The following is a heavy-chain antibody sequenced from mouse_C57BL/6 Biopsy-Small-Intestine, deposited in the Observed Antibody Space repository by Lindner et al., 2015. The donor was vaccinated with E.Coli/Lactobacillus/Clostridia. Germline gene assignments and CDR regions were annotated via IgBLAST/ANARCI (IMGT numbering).Heavy chain of an antibody. CDR1: GYTFDNYG. CDR2: ISVYNGQT. Sequence: SVKVSCKTSGYTFDNYGINWVRQAPGQGLEWLGWISVYNGQTQYAQNLQDRVTMTTDTSTSTAYMELRSLRSDDTAVYFCARGSVAAPNGDYSDNWGQGTPVTVSS. V-gene: IGHV1-4*01. J-gene: IGHJ4*01. CDR3: ARGSVAAPNGDYSDN. D-gene: IGHD4-1*02.